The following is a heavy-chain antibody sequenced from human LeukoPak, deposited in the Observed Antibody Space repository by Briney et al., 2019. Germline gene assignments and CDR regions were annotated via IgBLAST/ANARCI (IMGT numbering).Heavy chain of an antibody. V-gene: IGHV4-61*01. CDR1: GGSVSSGSYY. J-gene: IGHJ5*02. D-gene: IGHD6-13*01. Sequence: SETLSLTCTVSGGSVSSGSYYWGWIRQPPGKGLEWIGYIYYSGSTNYNPSLKSRVTISVDTSKNQFSLKLSSVTAADTAVYYCARKGSSSWYANWFDPWGQETLVTVSS. CDR3: ARKGSSSWYANWFDP. CDR2: IYYSGST.